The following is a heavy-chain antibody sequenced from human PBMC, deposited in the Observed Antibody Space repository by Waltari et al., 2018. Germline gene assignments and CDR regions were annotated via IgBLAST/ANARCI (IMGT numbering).Heavy chain of an antibody. Sequence: EVQLVESGGDLVQPGGSLRLSCAASGFTFSTYWLHWVRQAPGKGLVWVSGIKSDVISTSYADSVKGRFTISRENAKNALYLQMNSLRAEDSAVYYCATALYGSISTWGQGTLVTVSS. V-gene: IGHV3-74*01. D-gene: IGHD4-17*01. J-gene: IGHJ5*02. CDR3: ATALYGSIST. CDR1: GFTFSTYW. CDR2: IKSDVIST.